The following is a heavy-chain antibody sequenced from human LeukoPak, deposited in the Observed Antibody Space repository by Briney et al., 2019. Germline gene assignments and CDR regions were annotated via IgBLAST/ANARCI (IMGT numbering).Heavy chain of an antibody. CDR3: ARDYFRRDGYNPLKY. V-gene: IGHV3-21*01. Sequence: PGRSLRLSCAASGFTFSSYSMNWVRQAPGKGLEWVSSISSSSSYIYYADSVKGRFTISRDNAKNSLYLQMNSLRAEDTAVYYCARDYFRRDGYNPLKYWGQGTLVTVSS. CDR2: ISSSSSYI. CDR1: GFTFSSYS. D-gene: IGHD5-24*01. J-gene: IGHJ4*02.